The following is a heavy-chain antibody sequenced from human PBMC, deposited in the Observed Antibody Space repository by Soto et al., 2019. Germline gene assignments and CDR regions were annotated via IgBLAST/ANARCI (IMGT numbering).Heavy chain of an antibody. V-gene: IGHV1-3*01. CDR2: INPGNGDT. D-gene: IGHD2-2*01. Sequence: ASVKVSCKTSGYSFTKYGLHWVRQAPGQRLEWMGWINPGNGDTKYSQKFQGRVTITRDTSATTAYMELSSLKSEDSAVFYCARTDCSSTSCYNYYYYGMDVWGQGTTVTVSS. CDR1: GYSFTKYG. J-gene: IGHJ6*02. CDR3: ARTDCSSTSCYNYYYYGMDV.